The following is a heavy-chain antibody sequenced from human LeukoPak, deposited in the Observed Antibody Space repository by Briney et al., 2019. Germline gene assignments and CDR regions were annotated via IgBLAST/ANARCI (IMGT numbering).Heavy chain of an antibody. Sequence: GGSMRLSCAASGFTFSSYSMNWVRQAPGKGLEWVSSISSSSSYIYYADSVKGRFTISRDNAKNSLYLQMNSLRAEDTAVYYCARDCSSTSCHDAFDIWGQGTMVTVSS. CDR2: ISSSSSYI. CDR3: ARDCSSTSCHDAFDI. CDR1: GFTFSSYS. D-gene: IGHD2-2*01. J-gene: IGHJ3*02. V-gene: IGHV3-21*04.